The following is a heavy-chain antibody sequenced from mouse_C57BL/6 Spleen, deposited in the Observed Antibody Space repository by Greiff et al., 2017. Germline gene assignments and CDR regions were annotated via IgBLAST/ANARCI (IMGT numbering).Heavy chain of an antibody. Sequence: EVKLVESGEGLVKPGGSLKLSCAASGFTFSSYAMSWVRQTPEKRLEWVAYISSGGDYIYYADTVKGRFTISRDNARNTLYLQMSSLKSEDTAIYYCTRVIYDGYHYYAMDYWGQGTSVTVSS. CDR1: GFTFSSYA. CDR3: TRVIYDGYHYYAMDY. J-gene: IGHJ4*01. D-gene: IGHD2-3*01. CDR2: ISSGGDYI. V-gene: IGHV5-9-1*02.